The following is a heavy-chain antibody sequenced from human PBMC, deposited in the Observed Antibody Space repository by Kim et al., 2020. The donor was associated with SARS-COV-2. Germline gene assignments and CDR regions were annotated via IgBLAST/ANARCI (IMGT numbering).Heavy chain of an antibody. J-gene: IGHJ4*02. CDR2: INPNSGGT. D-gene: IGHD6-13*01. Sequence: ASVKVSCKASGYTFTGYYMHWVRQAPGQGLEWMGRINPNSGGTDYPQKFQGRVTMTRDTSISTAYMELSRLRSDDTAVYYCVPAPYSSSYYFDYWGQGTLVTVSS. V-gene: IGHV1-2*06. CDR1: GYTFTGYY. CDR3: VPAPYSSSYYFDY.